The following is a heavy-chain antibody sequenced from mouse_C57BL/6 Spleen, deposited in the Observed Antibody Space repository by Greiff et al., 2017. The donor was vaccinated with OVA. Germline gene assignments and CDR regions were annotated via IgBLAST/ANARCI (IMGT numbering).Heavy chain of an antibody. D-gene: IGHD2-2*01. CDR2: ISSGGSYT. CDR1: GFTFSSYG. Sequence: EVQLVESGGDLVKPGGSLKLSCAASGFTFSSYGMSWVRQTPDKRLEWVATISSGGSYTYYPDSVKGRFTISRDNAKNTLYLQMSSLKSEDTAMYYCARGWLRRYYFDYWGQGTTLTVSS. J-gene: IGHJ2*01. V-gene: IGHV5-6*01. CDR3: ARGWLRRYYFDY.